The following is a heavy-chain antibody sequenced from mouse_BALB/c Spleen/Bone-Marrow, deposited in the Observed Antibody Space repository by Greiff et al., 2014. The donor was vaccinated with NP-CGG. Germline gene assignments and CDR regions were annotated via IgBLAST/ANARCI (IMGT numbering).Heavy chain of an antibody. CDR2: IYPGSGST. D-gene: IGHD3-1*01. CDR1: GYTFTDYV. J-gene: IGHJ4*01. Sequence: VQRVESGPELVKPGASVKMSCKASGYTFTDYVISWVKQRTGQGLEWIGEIYPGSGSTYYNEKFKGKATLTADKSSNTAYMQLSSLTSEDSAVYFCARGLGLPFYAMDYWGQGTSVTVSS. V-gene: IGHV1-77*01. CDR3: ARGLGLPFYAMDY.